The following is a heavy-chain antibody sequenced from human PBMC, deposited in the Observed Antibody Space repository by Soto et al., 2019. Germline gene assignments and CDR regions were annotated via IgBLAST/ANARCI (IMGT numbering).Heavy chain of an antibody. CDR3: AKRRGAGGQFDY. J-gene: IGHJ4*02. D-gene: IGHD2-15*01. Sequence: PGGSLRLSCAASGFTFSSYAMGWVRQGPGKGLEWVAVVSIGGSTHYADSVRGRFTISRDNSKNTLSLQMNSLTAEDTAVYFCAKRRGAGGQFDYWSQGALVTVSS. CDR2: VSIGGST. CDR1: GFTFSSYA. V-gene: IGHV3-23*01.